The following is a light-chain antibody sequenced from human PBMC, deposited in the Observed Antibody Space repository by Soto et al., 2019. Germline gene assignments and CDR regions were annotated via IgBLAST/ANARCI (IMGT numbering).Light chain of an antibody. CDR2: DVS. CDR3: CSYAGSYTFDV. Sequence: QSALTQPRSVSGSPGQSVTISCSGTSSDVGGYNYVSWYQQYPGTAPKLMIYDVSMRPSGVPYRFSGSKSGNTASLTISGLQAEDEADYDCCSYAGSYTFDVFGSGTKLTVL. CDR1: SSDVGGYNY. V-gene: IGLV2-11*01. J-gene: IGLJ1*01.